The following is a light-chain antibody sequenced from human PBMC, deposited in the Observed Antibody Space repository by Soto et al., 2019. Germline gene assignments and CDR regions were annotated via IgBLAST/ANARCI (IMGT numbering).Light chain of an antibody. J-gene: IGKJ1*01. CDR1: QSVSSN. CDR3: QQYNNCPPWT. CDR2: GAS. Sequence: EIVMTQSPAILSVSPGERATLSCRASQSVSSNLAWFQQTPGQAPRLLIYGASTRATGIAARFSGSGSGTEFTLTISSLQSEDYAVYYCQQYNNCPPWTFGQGTKVYI. V-gene: IGKV3-15*01.